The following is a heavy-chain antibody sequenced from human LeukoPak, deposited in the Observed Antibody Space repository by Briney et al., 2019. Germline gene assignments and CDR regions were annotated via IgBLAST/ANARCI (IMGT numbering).Heavy chain of an antibody. J-gene: IGHJ5*02. V-gene: IGHV5-51*01. CDR2: IYPGDSDT. CDR1: GYSFTSYW. D-gene: IGHD3-10*01. Sequence: GESLKIFCKGSGYSFTSYWIGWVRQMPGKGLEWMGIIYPGDSDTRYSPSFQGQVTISANKSISTAYLQWSSLKASDTAMYYCARSAMVRGVISWFDPWGQGTLVTVSS. CDR3: ARSAMVRGVISWFDP.